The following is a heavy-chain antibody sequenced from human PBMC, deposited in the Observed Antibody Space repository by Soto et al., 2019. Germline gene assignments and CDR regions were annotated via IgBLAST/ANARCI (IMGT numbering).Heavy chain of an antibody. V-gene: IGHV4-4*07. J-gene: IGHJ5*02. Sequence: SETLSLTCTVSGDSISNYLSWIRQSAGKGLEWIGRINGGGTTNYNPSFKSRVSMSVDKSKNQVSLKLNSVTAADTAVYYCAREGSGGSNWFDPWGQGTLVTVSS. D-gene: IGHD1-26*01. CDR1: GDSISNYL. CDR2: INGGGTT. CDR3: AREGSGGSNWFDP.